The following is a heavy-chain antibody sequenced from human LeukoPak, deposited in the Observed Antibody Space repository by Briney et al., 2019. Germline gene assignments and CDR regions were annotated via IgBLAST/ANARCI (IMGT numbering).Heavy chain of an antibody. CDR3: ARDYYDFWSGYYTNYYYYYYMDV. J-gene: IGHJ6*03. Sequence: SETLSLTCTVSGGSISSSSYYWGWIRQPPGKGLEWIGSIYYSGSTCYNPSLKSRVTISVDTSKNQFSLKLSSVTAADTAVYYCARDYYDFWSGYYTNYYYYYYMDVWGKGTTVTVSS. D-gene: IGHD3-3*01. CDR2: IYYSGST. CDR1: GGSISSSSYY. V-gene: IGHV4-39*07.